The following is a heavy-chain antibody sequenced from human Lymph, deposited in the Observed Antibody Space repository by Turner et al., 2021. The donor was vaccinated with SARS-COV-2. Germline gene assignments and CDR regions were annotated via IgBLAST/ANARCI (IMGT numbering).Heavy chain of an antibody. CDR3: AREGYFYDTSRAFDI. Sequence: QVQLVESGGGVVPPGGSLRLSCAASGFTFSNYGIHWVRQAPGKGLEWVAVRWYDGSNKYYADSVKGRFTISRDNSKNTLYLQMNSLRAEDTAVYYCAREGYFYDTSRAFDIWGQGTMVTVSS. CDR1: GFTFSNYG. V-gene: IGHV3-33*01. D-gene: IGHD3-22*01. CDR2: RWYDGSNK. J-gene: IGHJ3*02.